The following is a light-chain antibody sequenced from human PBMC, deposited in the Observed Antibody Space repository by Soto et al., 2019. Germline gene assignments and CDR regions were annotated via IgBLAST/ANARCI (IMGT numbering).Light chain of an antibody. CDR3: QQYNNWPPLT. J-gene: IGKJ4*01. CDR2: GAS. CDR1: QSVSSN. V-gene: IGKV3-15*01. Sequence: EIVMTQSPATLSVSPGERATLSCRASQSVSSNLAWYQQKPGQAPRLLIHGASTRATGIPARFSGSGSGTEFTLTISCLLSGDFAVYYCQQYNNWPPLTFGGGTKVEIK.